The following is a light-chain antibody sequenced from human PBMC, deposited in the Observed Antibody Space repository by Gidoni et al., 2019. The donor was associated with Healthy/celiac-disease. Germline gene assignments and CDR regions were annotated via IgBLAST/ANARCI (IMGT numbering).Light chain of an antibody. CDR1: SSNIGSNT. CDR3: AAWDDRLTGWV. J-gene: IGLJ3*02. V-gene: IGLV1-44*01. Sequence: QSVLTQPPSASGTPGQRVTISCSGSSSNIGSNTVNWYQQLPGTAPKLLIYSNNQRPSGVPDRFSGSTSGTSASLAISGLQSEDEADYYCAAWDDRLTGWVFGGGTKLTVL. CDR2: SNN.